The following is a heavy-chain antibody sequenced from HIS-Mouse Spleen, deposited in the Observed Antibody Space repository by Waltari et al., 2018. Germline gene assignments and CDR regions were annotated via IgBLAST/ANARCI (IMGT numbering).Heavy chain of an antibody. V-gene: IGHV4-30-4*01. CDR1: GCSISSGDYY. Sequence: QVQLQESGPGLVKPSQTLSLTCTVSGCSISSGDYYWSWIRQPPGTGLEWIGYIYYSGRTDYNPSLKSRVTISVDTSKNQFSLKLSSVTAADTAVYYCARGAPYCSGGSCYPKYYFDYWGQGTLVTVSS. J-gene: IGHJ4*02. CDR2: IYYSGRT. CDR3: ARGAPYCSGGSCYPKYYFDY. D-gene: IGHD2-15*01.